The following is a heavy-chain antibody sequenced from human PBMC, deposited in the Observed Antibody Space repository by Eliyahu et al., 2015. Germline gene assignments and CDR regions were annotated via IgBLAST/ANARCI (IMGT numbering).Heavy chain of an antibody. CDR1: GGTFSNYA. Sequence: EVKKPGSSVKVSCKASGGTFSNYAISWVRQAPREGLQWMGGITPIFGTANYAQNFQGRVTIAADESTSTAYMELSSLRSEDTAVYYCARGPETQSGYYYNYWGQGTLVTVSS. D-gene: IGHD3-22*01. J-gene: IGHJ4*02. V-gene: IGHV1-69*01. CDR3: ARGPETQSGYYYNY. CDR2: ITPIFGTA.